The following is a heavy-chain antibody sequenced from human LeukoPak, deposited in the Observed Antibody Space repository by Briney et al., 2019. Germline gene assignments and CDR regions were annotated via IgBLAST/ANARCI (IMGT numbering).Heavy chain of an antibody. CDR1: GGSFSGYY. J-gene: IGHJ4*02. D-gene: IGHD3-22*01. V-gene: IGHV4-34*01. CDR2: ISHSGST. Sequence: PSETLSLTCAVYGGSFSGYYWSWIRQPPGKGLEWIGEISHSGSTNYNPSLKSRVTISVDTSKNQFSLKLSSVTAADTAVYYCARGRRLDYYDSSGYFVPFDYWGQGTLVTVSS. CDR3: ARGRRLDYYDSSGYFVPFDY.